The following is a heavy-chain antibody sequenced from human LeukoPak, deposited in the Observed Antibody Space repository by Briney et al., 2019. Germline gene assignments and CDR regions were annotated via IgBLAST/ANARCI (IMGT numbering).Heavy chain of an antibody. V-gene: IGHV3-9*01. CDR2: ISWKSDSI. D-gene: IGHD6-13*01. CDR1: GFTFYDYA. CDR3: AKDIGSSIWYVDY. J-gene: IGHJ4*02. Sequence: GGSLRLSCAASGFTFYDYAMHWVRQAPGKGLEWVSSISWKSDSIAYADSLRGRFTISRDNAKNSLYLQMNSLRAEDTAVYYCAKDIGSSIWYVDYWGQGTLVTVSS.